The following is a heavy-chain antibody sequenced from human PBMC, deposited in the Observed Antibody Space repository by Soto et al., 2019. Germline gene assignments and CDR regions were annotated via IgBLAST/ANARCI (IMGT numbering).Heavy chain of an antibody. D-gene: IGHD2-2*01. Sequence: XASLSLTCAVCGGCISSNNWWSWVRQPPGKGLEWIGEIYHSGSTNYNPSLKSRVTISLDKSKNQFSLKLTSVTAADSAVYYCARDDHIVVVPTSLGAMDVWGQGTTVTVSS. CDR3: ARDDHIVVVPTSLGAMDV. J-gene: IGHJ6*02. CDR2: IYHSGST. V-gene: IGHV4-4*02. CDR1: GGCISSNNW.